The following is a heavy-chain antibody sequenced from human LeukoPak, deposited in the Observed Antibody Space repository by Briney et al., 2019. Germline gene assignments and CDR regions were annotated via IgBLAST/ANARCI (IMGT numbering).Heavy chain of an antibody. Sequence: ASVQVSFPASGYIFTIYAMHWVRQAPGQRIAWMGWINAGNGNTKYSQKFQGTVTITRDTSASTAYMEVSSLRSEDTAVYYCARYSSGWGAFDICGQGTMVTVSS. CDR2: INAGNGNT. D-gene: IGHD6-19*01. CDR3: ARYSSGWGAFDI. V-gene: IGHV1-3*01. CDR1: GYIFTIYA. J-gene: IGHJ3*02.